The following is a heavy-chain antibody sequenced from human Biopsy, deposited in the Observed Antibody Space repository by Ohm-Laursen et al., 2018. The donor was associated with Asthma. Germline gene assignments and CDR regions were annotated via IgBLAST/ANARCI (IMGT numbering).Heavy chain of an antibody. CDR2: ISNDGKNE. CDR3: AREPIKATYFYGMDV. V-gene: IGHV3-30*04. Sequence: SLRLSCAASGFTFSRYVMHWVRQAPGKGLEWVAVISNDGKNEYYGDSVKGRFTVSRDKSMSTLYLQLSSLRAEDTAVYFCAREPIKATYFYGMDVWGQGTTVTVSS. D-gene: IGHD3-9*01. J-gene: IGHJ6*02. CDR1: GFTFSRYV.